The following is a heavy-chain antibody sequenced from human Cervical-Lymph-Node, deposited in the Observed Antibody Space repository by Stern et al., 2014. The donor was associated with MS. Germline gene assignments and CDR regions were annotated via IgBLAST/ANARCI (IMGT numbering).Heavy chain of an antibody. Sequence: VQLVQSGGGVVQPGRSLRLACATSGFTFSYYGMAWVRQAPGQGLEWVALLWYEKNKTYDTDSVKGRFTISRDTSKNTLYLQMDNLRAEDTAVYYCARDSRDYLNYYGLDVWGQGTTVTVS. CDR3: ARDSRDYLNYYGLDV. CDR2: LWYEKNKT. J-gene: IGHJ6*02. D-gene: IGHD4-17*01. CDR1: GFTFSYYG. V-gene: IGHV3-33*08.